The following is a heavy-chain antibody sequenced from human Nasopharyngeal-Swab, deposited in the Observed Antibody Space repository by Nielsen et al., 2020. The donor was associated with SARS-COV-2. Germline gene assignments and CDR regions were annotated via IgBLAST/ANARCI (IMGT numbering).Heavy chain of an antibody. J-gene: IGHJ4*02. Sequence: VRQAAGQGLEWMGWISAYNGNTNYAQKLQGRVTMTTDTSTSTAYMELRSLRSDDTAVYYCARDLRYSYGTEPFDYWGQGTLVTVSS. CDR3: ARDLRYSYGTEPFDY. CDR2: ISAYNGNT. D-gene: IGHD5-18*01. V-gene: IGHV1-18*01.